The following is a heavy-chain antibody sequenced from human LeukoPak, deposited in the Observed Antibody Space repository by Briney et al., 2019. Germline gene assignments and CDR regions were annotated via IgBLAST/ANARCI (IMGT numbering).Heavy chain of an antibody. V-gene: IGHV3-7*03. D-gene: IGHD2-15*01. CDR2: IKQDGNEK. CDR3: AKDVSLGYCSGGSCSAHFDY. CDR1: GFTFSIYW. J-gene: IGHJ4*02. Sequence: GGSLRLSCAASGFTFSIYWMSWVRQAPGKGLEWVANIKQDGNEKYYVDSVKGRFTISRDNAKNSLYLQMNSLRAEDMALYYCAKDVSLGYCSGGSCSAHFDYWGQGTLVTVSS.